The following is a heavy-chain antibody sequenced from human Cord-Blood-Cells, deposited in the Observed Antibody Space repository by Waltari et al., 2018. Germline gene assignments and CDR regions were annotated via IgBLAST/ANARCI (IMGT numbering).Heavy chain of an antibody. V-gene: IGHV3-33*01. J-gene: IGHJ4*02. CDR1: GFTFSSYG. CDR3: ARDRRIFGVVNHFDY. D-gene: IGHD3-3*01. Sequence: QVQLVESGGGVVQPGRSLRLSCAASGFTFSSYGMHWVRQAPGKGREWVAVIWYDGSNKYYADSVEGRFAIARDNSKNTLYLQMNSLRAEDTAVYYCARDRRIFGVVNHFDYWGQGTLVTVSS. CDR2: IWYDGSNK.